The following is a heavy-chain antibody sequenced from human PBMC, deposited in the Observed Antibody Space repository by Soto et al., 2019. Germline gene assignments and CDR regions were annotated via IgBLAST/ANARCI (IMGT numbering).Heavy chain of an antibody. Sequence: GSLRLSCAASGFTFSDYYMSWIRQAPGKGLEWVSYISSSGSTIYYADSVKGRFTISRDNAKNSLYLQMNSLRAEDTAVYYCARDRAGYCSSTSCYAAFYYYYMDVWGKGTTVTVSS. D-gene: IGHD2-2*01. CDR1: GFTFSDYY. J-gene: IGHJ6*03. CDR3: ARDRAGYCSSTSCYAAFYYYYMDV. V-gene: IGHV3-11*01. CDR2: ISSSGSTI.